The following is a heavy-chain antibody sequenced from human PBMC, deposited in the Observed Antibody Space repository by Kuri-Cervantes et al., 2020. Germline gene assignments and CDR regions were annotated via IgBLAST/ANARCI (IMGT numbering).Heavy chain of an antibody. CDR3: AKQRGFRTFNYYYYGMDV. D-gene: IGHD3-16*01. Sequence: GRSLRLSCAASGFTFSSYGMHWVRQAPGKGLEWVAVISYDGSNKYYADSVKGRFTISRDNSKNTLYLQMNSLRAEDTAVYYCAKQRGFRTFNYYYYGMDVWGQGTTVTVSS. V-gene: IGHV3-30*18. CDR2: ISYDGSNK. CDR1: GFTFSSYG. J-gene: IGHJ6*02.